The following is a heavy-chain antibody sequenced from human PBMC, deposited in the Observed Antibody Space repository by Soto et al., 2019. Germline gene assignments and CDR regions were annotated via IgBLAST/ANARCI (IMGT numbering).Heavy chain of an antibody. CDR1: GGSISSGGYS. D-gene: IGHD2-2*02. CDR3: ARYCSSTSCYSNWFDP. CDR2: IYHSGST. V-gene: IGHV4-30-2*01. Sequence: PSETLSLTCAVSGGSISSGGYSWSWIRQPPGKGLEWIGYIYHSGSTYYNPSLKSRVTISVDRSKNQFSLKLSSVTAADTAVYYCARYCSSTSCYSNWFDPWGQGTLVTVSS. J-gene: IGHJ5*02.